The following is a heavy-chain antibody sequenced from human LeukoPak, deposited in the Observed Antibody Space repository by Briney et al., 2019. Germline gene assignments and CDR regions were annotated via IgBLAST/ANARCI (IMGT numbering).Heavy chain of an antibody. J-gene: IGHJ6*02. CDR3: ARAGLYSTLDV. CDR2: ISSSSSSI. D-gene: IGHD2-15*01. V-gene: IGHV3-21*06. CDR1: GFTFSSST. Sequence: PGGSLRLSCAASGFTFSSSTLNWVRQAPGKGLEWVSSISSSSSSIYSADSVRGRFTISRDNAKNSLYLQMNSLKVEDTAVYYCARAGLYSTLDVWGQGTTVTVSS.